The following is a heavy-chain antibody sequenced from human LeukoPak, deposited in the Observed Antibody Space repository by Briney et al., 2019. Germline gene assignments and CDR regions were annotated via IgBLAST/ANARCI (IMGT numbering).Heavy chain of an antibody. D-gene: IGHD3-10*01. J-gene: IGHJ6*04. CDR3: ARASGSYGSGSYYYYGMDV. CDR2: IFHSGST. Sequence: PSETLSLTCAVSGYSISSGNYWGWIRQPPGKGLEWIGSIFHSGSTYYNPSLKSRVNMSVDTSKNQISLKLSSVTAADTAVYYCARASGSYGSGSYYYYGMDVWGKGTTVTVSS. V-gene: IGHV4-38-2*01. CDR1: GYSISSGNY.